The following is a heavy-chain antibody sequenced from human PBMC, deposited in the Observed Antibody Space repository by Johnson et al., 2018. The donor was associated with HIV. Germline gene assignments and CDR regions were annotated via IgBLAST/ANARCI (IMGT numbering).Heavy chain of an antibody. CDR3: ASRNRGGHYYYDSRTDAFDI. CDR2: ISSSGSTI. D-gene: IGHD3-22*01. Sequence: QMLLVESGGGLVKPGGSLRLSCAASGFNFSDYYMSWIRQAPGKGLEWISYISSSGSTIYYADSVKGRFTISRDNAKNSLYLQMNSLRGEDTAVYYCASRNRGGHYYYDSRTDAFDIWGQGTMVTVSS. J-gene: IGHJ3*02. CDR1: GFNFSDYY. V-gene: IGHV3-11*04.